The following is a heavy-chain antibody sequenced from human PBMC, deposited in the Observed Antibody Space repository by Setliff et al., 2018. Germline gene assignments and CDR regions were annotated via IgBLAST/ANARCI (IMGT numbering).Heavy chain of an antibody. Sequence: PGESLKISCAASGFTFRNYGMQWVRQAPGKGLEWVAVISYDGSNKYYADSVKGRFTISRDNSKNTLYLQMNSLRAEDTAIYSCAKFSSVPGSRFFDYWGQGALVTVSS. V-gene: IGHV3-30*12. CDR3: AKFSSVPGSRFFDY. CDR2: ISYDGSNK. CDR1: GFTFRNYG. J-gene: IGHJ4*02. D-gene: IGHD2-2*01.